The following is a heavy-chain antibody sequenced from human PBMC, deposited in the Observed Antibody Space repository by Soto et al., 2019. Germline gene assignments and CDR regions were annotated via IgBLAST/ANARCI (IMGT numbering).Heavy chain of an antibody. CDR2: IDPSDSQT. Sequence: LAESMQISCKGSGYSFAGYWITWVRQKPGKGLEWMGRIDPSDSQTYYSPSFRGHVTISITKSITTVFLQWSSLRASDTAMYYCARHGSYAFSEIFAFWGQGTLVIVSS. CDR3: ARHGSYAFSEIFAF. D-gene: IGHD3-10*01. V-gene: IGHV5-10-1*01. J-gene: IGHJ4*02. CDR1: GYSFAGYW.